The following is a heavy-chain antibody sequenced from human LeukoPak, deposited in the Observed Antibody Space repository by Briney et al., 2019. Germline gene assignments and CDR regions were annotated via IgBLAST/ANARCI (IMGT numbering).Heavy chain of an antibody. CDR1: GFTISIYA. J-gene: IGHJ3*02. Sequence: PGGSLRLSCSASGFTISIYAMHWVRQAPGKGLEYVSGISSRGVSTYYADSVKGRFTISRDNSKDTMFLQMSSLRAEDTAVYYCARDQYSSTWYRGAFDIWGQGTMVAVSS. V-gene: IGHV3-64D*09. CDR3: ARDQYSSTWYRGAFDI. CDR2: ISSRGVST. D-gene: IGHD6-13*01.